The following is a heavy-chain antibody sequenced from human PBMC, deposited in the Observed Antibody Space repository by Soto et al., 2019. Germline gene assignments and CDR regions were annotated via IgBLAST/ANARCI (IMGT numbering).Heavy chain of an antibody. CDR1: GYSFTSYW. D-gene: IGHD6-6*01. J-gene: IGHJ6*02. CDR3: ARLPLSIAARPEYYYYGMDV. CDR2: IDPSDSYT. Sequence: PGESLKISCKGSGYSFTSYWISWVRQMPGKGLEWMGRIDPSDSYTNYSPSFQGHVTISADKSISTAYLQWSSLKAPDTAMYYCARLPLSIAARPEYYYYGMDVWGQGTTVTVSS. V-gene: IGHV5-10-1*01.